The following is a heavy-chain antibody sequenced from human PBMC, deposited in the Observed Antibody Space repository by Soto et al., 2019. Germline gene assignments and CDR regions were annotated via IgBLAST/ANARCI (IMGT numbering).Heavy chain of an antibody. CDR2: IKSKTDGGTT. V-gene: IGHV3-15*01. Sequence: PGGSLRLSCAASGFTFSNAWMSWVRQAPGKGLEWVGRIKSKTDGGTTDYAAPVKGRFTISRDDSKNTLYLQMNSLKTEDTAVYYCTTQIAVAGNWPPASPFDYWGQGTLVTVSS. D-gene: IGHD6-19*01. CDR1: GFTFSNAW. J-gene: IGHJ4*02. CDR3: TTQIAVAGNWPPASPFDY.